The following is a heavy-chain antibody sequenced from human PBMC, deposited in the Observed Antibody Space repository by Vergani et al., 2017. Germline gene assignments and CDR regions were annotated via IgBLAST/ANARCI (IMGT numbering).Heavy chain of an antibody. Sequence: QVQLVQSGAEVKKPGASVKVSCKASGYTFTSYGISWVRQAPGQGLEWMGWISAYNGNTNYAQKLQGRVTMTTDTSTSTAHMELRSLRADDTAVYYCARVELGTALYYYYYGMDVWGQGTTVTVSS. D-gene: IGHD1-1*01. CDR1: GYTFTSYG. V-gene: IGHV1-18*01. CDR2: ISAYNGNT. J-gene: IGHJ6*02. CDR3: ARVELGTALYYYYYGMDV.